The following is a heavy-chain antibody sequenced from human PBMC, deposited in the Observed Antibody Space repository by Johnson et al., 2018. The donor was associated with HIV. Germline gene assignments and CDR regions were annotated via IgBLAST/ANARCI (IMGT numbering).Heavy chain of an antibody. J-gene: IGHJ3*02. V-gene: IGHV3-33*01. Sequence: QVQLVESGGGVVQPGRSLRLSCAASGFTFSSYGMHWVRQAPGKGLEWVAVIWYDGSNKYYVDSVKGRFTIARDNAKNSLYLQMNRLRAEDTAVYYCARASTIFGRWRALDIWGQGTMVTVSS. CDR1: GFTFSSYG. D-gene: IGHD3-3*01. CDR2: IWYDGSNK. CDR3: ARASTIFGRWRALDI.